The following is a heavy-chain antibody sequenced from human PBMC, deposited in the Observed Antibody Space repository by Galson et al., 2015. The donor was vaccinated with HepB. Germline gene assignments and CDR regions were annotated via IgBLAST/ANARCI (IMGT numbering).Heavy chain of an antibody. CDR2: ISCDGSNK. Sequence: SLRLSCAASGFTFSSYAMHWVRQAPGKGLEWVSGISCDGSNKYYADSVKGRFTISRDNSQNILYLQMNGLTAEDTAVYYCTRFYNDYCYAFDVWGQGTLVTVSS. CDR1: GFTFSSYA. D-gene: IGHD4-11*01. V-gene: IGHV3-30-3*01. J-gene: IGHJ3*01. CDR3: TRFYNDYCYAFDV.